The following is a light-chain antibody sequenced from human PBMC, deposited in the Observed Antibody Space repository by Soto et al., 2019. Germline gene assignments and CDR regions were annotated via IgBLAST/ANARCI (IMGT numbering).Light chain of an antibody. V-gene: IGLV1-44*01. CDR3: ASWDDSLSGVL. CDR1: SSNIGSNP. J-gene: IGLJ2*01. Sequence: QSVLTQSPSASGTHGQRVTISCSGSSSNIGSNPVHWYQQLPGSAPKLLIHNNHQRPAGVPDRFSASKSGTSASLAIGGLPSEDDDDYYCASWDDSLSGVLFGGGTKLTVL. CDR2: NNH.